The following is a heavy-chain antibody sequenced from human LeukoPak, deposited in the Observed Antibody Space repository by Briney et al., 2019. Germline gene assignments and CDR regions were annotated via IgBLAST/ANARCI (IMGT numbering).Heavy chain of an antibody. CDR1: GSTFSSYS. V-gene: IGHV3-21*01. Sequence: KPGGSLRLSCEASGSTFSSYSMNWVRQAPGKGLEWVSSMSSSSTYIYYADSVKGRFTISRDNAKKSLYLQMNSLRAEDTAVYYCARGGTAAATHMSFDFWGQGTLVTVSS. CDR3: ARGGTAAATHMSFDF. CDR2: MSSSSTYI. D-gene: IGHD6-13*01. J-gene: IGHJ4*02.